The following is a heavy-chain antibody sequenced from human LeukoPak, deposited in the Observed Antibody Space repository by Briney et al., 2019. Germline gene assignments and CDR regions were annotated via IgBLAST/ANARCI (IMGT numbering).Heavy chain of an antibody. J-gene: IGHJ4*02. CDR3: ARVPSPAAML. V-gene: IGHV1-2*02. CDR2: INPNSGGT. Sequence: ASVKVSCKASGYTFTGYYMHWVRQAPGQGLEWMGWINPNSGGTNYAQKFQGRVTMTRDTSISTAHMELSRLRSDDTAVYYCARVPSPAAMLWGQGTLVTVSS. D-gene: IGHD2-2*01. CDR1: GYTFTGYY.